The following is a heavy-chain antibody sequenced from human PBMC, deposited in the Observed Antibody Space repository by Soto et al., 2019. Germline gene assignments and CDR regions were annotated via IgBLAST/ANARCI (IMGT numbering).Heavy chain of an antibody. D-gene: IGHD6-25*01. V-gene: IGHV4-30-2*02. Sequence: SETLSLTCAVSGGSISSGGYSWSWIRQPPGKGLEWIGYIYHSGSTYYNPSLKSRVTISVDRSKNQFSLKLSSVTAADTAVYYCARPHGGSSDRHNWFDPWGQGTLVTVSS. CDR1: GGSISSGGYS. J-gene: IGHJ5*02. CDR2: IYHSGST. CDR3: ARPHGGSSDRHNWFDP.